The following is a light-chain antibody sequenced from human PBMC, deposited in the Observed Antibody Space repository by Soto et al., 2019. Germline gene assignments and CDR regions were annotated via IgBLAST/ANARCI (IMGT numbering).Light chain of an antibody. CDR1: QSVSSN. CDR3: QQYNNWPPYT. V-gene: IGKV3-15*01. CDR2: GAS. Sequence: EIVMTQSPVTLSVSPGERATLSCRASQSVSSNLAWYQQKPGQAPRLLIYGASTRATGIPARFSGSGSGTEFTLTISGLQSEDFAVYYCQQYNNWPPYTFGQGTKVDIK. J-gene: IGKJ2*01.